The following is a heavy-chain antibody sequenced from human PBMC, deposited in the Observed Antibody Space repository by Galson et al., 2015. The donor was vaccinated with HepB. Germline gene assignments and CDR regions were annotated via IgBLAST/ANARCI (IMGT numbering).Heavy chain of an antibody. V-gene: IGHV3-64D*06. CDR1: GFTFSSYA. Sequence: SLRLSCAASGFTFSSYAMHWVRQAPGKGLEYVSAISSNGGSTYYADSVKGRFTISRDNSKNTLYLQMSSLRAEDTAVYYCVKGDRGDLRGDFDYWGQGTLVTVSS. CDR2: ISSNGGST. CDR3: VKGDRGDLRGDFDY. D-gene: IGHD3-10*01. J-gene: IGHJ4*02.